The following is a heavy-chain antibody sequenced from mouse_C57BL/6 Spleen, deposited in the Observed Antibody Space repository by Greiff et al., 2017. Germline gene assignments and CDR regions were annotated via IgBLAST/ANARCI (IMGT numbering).Heavy chain of an antibody. J-gene: IGHJ1*03. Sequence: VQLQQPGAELVKPGASVKLSCKASGYTFTSYWMHWVKQRPGQGLEWIGMIHPASGSPNYNEKFKRKATLTVDKSSSTAYMQLSSLTSEDSAVYDCARPDGSSDEWYFDVWGTGTTVTVSS. D-gene: IGHD1-1*01. CDR3: ARPDGSSDEWYFDV. CDR2: IHPASGSP. CDR1: GYTFTSYW. V-gene: IGHV1-64*01.